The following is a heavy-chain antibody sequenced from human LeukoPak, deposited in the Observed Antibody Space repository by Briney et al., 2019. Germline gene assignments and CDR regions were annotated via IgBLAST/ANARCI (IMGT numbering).Heavy chain of an antibody. D-gene: IGHD3-22*01. J-gene: IGHJ5*02. CDR3: ARERASGRYSSSWYPPTDPYYYDSSGYYENWFDP. CDR1: GGTFSSYA. CDR2: IIPIFGIA. Sequence: ASVKVSCKASGGTFSSYAISWVRQAPGQGLEWMGRIIPIFGIANYAQKFQGRVTITADKSTSTAYMELSSLRSEDTAVYYCARERASGRYSSSWYPPTDPYYYDSSGYYENWFDPWGQGTLVTVSS. V-gene: IGHV1-69*04.